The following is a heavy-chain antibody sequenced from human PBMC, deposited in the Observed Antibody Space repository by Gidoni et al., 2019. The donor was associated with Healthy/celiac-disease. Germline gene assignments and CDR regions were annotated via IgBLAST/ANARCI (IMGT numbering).Heavy chain of an antibody. Sequence: EVQLVESGGGLVKPGGSLRLPWPASGFTFTTYSMNWVRQAPGKGLEWVSSISSSSSYIYYADSVKGRFTISRDNAKNSLYLQMNSLRAEDTAVYYCARDRPYYYGSGSYSDYWGQGTLVTVSS. CDR1: GFTFTTYS. V-gene: IGHV3-21*01. J-gene: IGHJ4*02. D-gene: IGHD3-10*01. CDR2: ISSSSSYI. CDR3: ARDRPYYYGSGSYSDY.